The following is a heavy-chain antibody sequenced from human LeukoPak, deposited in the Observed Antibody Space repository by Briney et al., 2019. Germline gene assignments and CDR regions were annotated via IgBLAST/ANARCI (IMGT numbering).Heavy chain of an antibody. J-gene: IGHJ3*02. V-gene: IGHV4-59*01. CDR1: RDSLTSSY. CDR3: ARARAYDSSGNYYGDDGFDI. CDR2: VYYSGST. Sequence: SETLSLTCSVSRDSLTSSYWSWTRPPPGKRLQWLGYVYYSGSTNDHPSLKSRVTLSVYTARNEFSLRLTSVTAADTALYYCARARAYDSSGNYYGDDGFDIWGQGTMVTVSS. D-gene: IGHD3-22*01.